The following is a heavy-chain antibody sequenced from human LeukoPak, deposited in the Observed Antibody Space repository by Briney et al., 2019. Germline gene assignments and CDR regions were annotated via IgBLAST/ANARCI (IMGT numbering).Heavy chain of an antibody. J-gene: IGHJ6*02. Sequence: PSETLSLTCAVYGGSFSGYYWSWIRQPPGKGLEWIGEINHSGSTNYNPSLKSRVIISVDTSKNQFSLKLSSVTAADTAVYYCARAGDYYYGMDVWGQGTTVTVSS. CDR3: ARAGDYYYGMDV. CDR1: GGSFSGYY. V-gene: IGHV4-34*01. CDR2: INHSGST. D-gene: IGHD3-10*01.